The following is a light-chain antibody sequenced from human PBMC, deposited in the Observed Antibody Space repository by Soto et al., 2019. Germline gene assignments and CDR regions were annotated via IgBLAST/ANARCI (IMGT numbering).Light chain of an antibody. V-gene: IGKV3-15*01. CDR1: QSVSIN. CDR2: GAS. CDR3: QQYGISPIT. J-gene: IGKJ5*01. Sequence: IGMPKTRATLAVSPAERVILSCSASQSVSINLAWYQQKPGQAPRLLIYGASTRATGVPARFSGSGSGTEFTLTISSLEPEDFAVYYCQQYGISPITFCQ.